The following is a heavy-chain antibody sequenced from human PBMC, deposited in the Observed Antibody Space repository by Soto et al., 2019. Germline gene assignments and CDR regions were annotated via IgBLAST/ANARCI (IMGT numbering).Heavy chain of an antibody. Sequence: GGSLRLSCAASGFTFSDYYMTWIRQAPGKGLEWVSYISSSGTTIYYADSVKGRFTISRDNAKNSVYLQMNSLRAEDTAVYYCARGLDTAMVRVYYYYNGMDVWGQGTTVTVSS. CDR1: GFTFSDYY. V-gene: IGHV3-11*01. J-gene: IGHJ6*02. D-gene: IGHD5-18*01. CDR2: ISSSGTTI. CDR3: ARGLDTAMVRVYYYYNGMDV.